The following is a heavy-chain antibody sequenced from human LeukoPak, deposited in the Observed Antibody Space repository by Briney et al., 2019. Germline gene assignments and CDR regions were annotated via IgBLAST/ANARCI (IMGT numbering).Heavy chain of an antibody. CDR1: GFAFSSSA. D-gene: IGHD2-15*01. V-gene: IGHV3-23*01. Sequence: PGGSLRLSCAASGFAFSSSAMSWVRQAPGKGLEWVSAITGDGGITYYADSVKGRFTISRDNPRNTLYLQMDRLRPEDTAVYYCAKRYCKSATCRSDMDAWGQGTTVTVS. J-gene: IGHJ6*02. CDR2: ITGDGGIT. CDR3: AKRYCKSATCRSDMDA.